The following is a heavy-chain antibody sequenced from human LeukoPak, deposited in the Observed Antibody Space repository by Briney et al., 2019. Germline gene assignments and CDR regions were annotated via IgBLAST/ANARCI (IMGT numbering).Heavy chain of an antibody. CDR3: TTGQFFGET. D-gene: IGHD3-10*01. CDR2: IDQDGREK. J-gene: IGHJ4*02. CDR1: GFTFSRFW. V-gene: IGHV3-7*01. Sequence: GGSLRLSCADSGFTFSRFWMNWIRQAPGKGPEWVANIDQDGREKHYEGAVRGRFTISRDNAKKTLYLQMNSLRAGDTAVYYCTTGQFFGETWGQGTLVTVSS.